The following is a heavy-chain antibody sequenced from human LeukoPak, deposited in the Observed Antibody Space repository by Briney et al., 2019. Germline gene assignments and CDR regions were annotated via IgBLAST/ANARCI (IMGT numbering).Heavy chain of an antibody. J-gene: IGHJ4*02. CDR2: IYPGDSDT. V-gene: IGHV5-51*01. CDR3: ARRSSSWDRYDN. D-gene: IGHD6-13*01. CDR1: GYSFTSYW. Sequence: GESLKISCKGSGYSFTSYWIGWVRQMPGKGLERMGIIYPGDSDTKDSPSFQGQVTISADKSISTAYLQWSSLKASDTAMYYCARRSSSWDRYDNWGQGTLVTVSS.